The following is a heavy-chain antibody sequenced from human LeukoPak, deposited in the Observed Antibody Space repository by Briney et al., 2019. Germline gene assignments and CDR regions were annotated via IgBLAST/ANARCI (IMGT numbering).Heavy chain of an antibody. V-gene: IGHV3-33*01. CDR3: ARVRYSSSWYADY. CDR2: IWYDGGNK. Sequence: GRSLRLSCAASGFTFSSYGMHWVRQAPGKGLEWVAVIWYDGGNKYYADSVKGRFTISRDNSKNTLYLQMNSLRAEDTAVYYCARVRYSSSWYADYWGQGTLVTVSS. D-gene: IGHD6-13*01. CDR1: GFTFSSYG. J-gene: IGHJ4*02.